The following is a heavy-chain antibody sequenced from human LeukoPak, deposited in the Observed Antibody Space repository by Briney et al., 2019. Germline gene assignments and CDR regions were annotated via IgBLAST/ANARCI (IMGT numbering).Heavy chain of an antibody. D-gene: IGHD6-19*01. CDR3: ARDSDYYSSGWSPWDY. CDR2: ISSSGSTI. V-gene: IGHV3-48*03. CDR1: GFTFSSYE. Sequence: PGGSLRLSCAASGFTFSSYEMNWVRQAPGKGLEWVSYISSSGSTIYYADSVKGRFTISRDNAKNSLYLQMKSLRAEDTALYYCARDSDYYSSGWSPWDYWGQGTLVTVSS. J-gene: IGHJ4*02.